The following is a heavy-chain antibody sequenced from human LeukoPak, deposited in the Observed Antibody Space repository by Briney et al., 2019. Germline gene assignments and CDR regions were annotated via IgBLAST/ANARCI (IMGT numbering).Heavy chain of an antibody. CDR2: ISWNSGRI. Sequence: GGSLRLSCAASGFTFDDYAMHWVRQTPGKGLEWVSGISWNSGRIEYADSVKGRFTISRDNAKDSLYLQMNSLRPEDTALYYCAKYGSSPSWGQGTLVTVSS. CDR1: GFTFDDYA. CDR3: AKYGSSPS. J-gene: IGHJ5*02. D-gene: IGHD6-19*01. V-gene: IGHV3-9*01.